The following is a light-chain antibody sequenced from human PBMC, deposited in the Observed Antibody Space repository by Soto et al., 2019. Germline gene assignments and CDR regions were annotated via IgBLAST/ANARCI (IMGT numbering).Light chain of an antibody. V-gene: IGKV3-15*01. J-gene: IGKJ4*01. Sequence: EIVMTQSPATLSVSPGERATLSCRASQSLSTNLAWYQQKPGQAPRLLIYRASTRATGIPARFSGSGSGTEFTLTISSLQSEDFAVYYCQQYENWPGFGGGTKVDIK. CDR1: QSLSTN. CDR3: QQYENWPG. CDR2: RAS.